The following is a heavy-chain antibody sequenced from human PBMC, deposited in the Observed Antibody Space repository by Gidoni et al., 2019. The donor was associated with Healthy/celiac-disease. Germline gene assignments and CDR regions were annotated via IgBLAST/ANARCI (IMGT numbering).Heavy chain of an antibody. D-gene: IGHD3-3*01. CDR2: INAGNGNT. V-gene: IGHV1-3*01. CDR1: GYTFTSYA. J-gene: IGHJ4*02. Sequence: QVQLVQSGAEVKKPGASVKVSCKASGYTFTSYAMHWVRQAPGQRLEWMGWINAGNGNTKYSQKFQGRVTITRDTSASTAYMELSSLRSEDTAVYYCASGTSRPIWSGYYTYWGQGTLVTVSS. CDR3: ASGTSRPIWSGYYTY.